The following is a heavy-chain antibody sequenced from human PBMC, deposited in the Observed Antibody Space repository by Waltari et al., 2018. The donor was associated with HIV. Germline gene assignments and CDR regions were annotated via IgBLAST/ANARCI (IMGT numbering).Heavy chain of an antibody. CDR1: GFTFSNAW. CDR2: IKTKTDGGKT. V-gene: IGHV3-15*01. Sequence: EVQLVESGGGLVKPGGSLRLSCAASGFTFSNAWMSWVRQAPGKGREWVGRIKTKTDGGKTDYATPVKGRLSISRDDSKNTLYLQMNSLKSEDTAVYYCTTDFAAYYYGSANWGRGTLVAVSS. J-gene: IGHJ4*02. D-gene: IGHD3-10*01. CDR3: TTDFAAYYYGSAN.